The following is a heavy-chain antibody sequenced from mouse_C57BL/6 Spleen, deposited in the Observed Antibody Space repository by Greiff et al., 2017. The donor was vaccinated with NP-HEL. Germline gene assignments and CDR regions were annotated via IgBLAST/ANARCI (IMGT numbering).Heavy chain of an antibody. CDR1: GYTFTSYW. Sequence: QVQLQQPGAELVKPGASVKLSCKASGYTFTSYWMQWVKQRPGQGLEWIGEIDPSDSYTNYNQKFKGKATLTVDTSSSTAYMQLSSLTSEDSAVYYCAKTTVVARGRYYAMDYWGQGTSVTVSS. J-gene: IGHJ4*01. V-gene: IGHV1-50*01. CDR3: AKTTVVARGRYYAMDY. D-gene: IGHD1-1*01. CDR2: IDPSDSYT.